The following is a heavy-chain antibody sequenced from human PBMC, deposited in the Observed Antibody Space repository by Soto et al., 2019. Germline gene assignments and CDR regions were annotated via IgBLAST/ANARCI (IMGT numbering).Heavy chain of an antibody. D-gene: IGHD2-15*01. CDR1: GISVSTSDYY. J-gene: IGHJ4*02. Sequence: SETLSLTCTVSGISVSTSDYYWGWVRQPPGKGLDWIGKIYYSGSTFYNPSLRSRVTLSVDTSKNQFSLRLNSVTAADTAVYFCAGFVVPASRNSDFDYWGQGTLVTVSS. CDR2: IYYSGST. CDR3: AGFVVPASRNSDFDY. V-gene: IGHV4-39*01.